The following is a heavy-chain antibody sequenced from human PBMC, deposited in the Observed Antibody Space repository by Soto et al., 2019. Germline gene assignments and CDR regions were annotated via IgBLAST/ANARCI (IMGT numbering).Heavy chain of an antibody. Sequence: EVQLLESGGGVVQPGGSLRLSCAASGFTFSSYAMSWVRQAPGKGLEWVSAISGSGGSTYYADSVKGRFTISRDNSKNPLHLQMNSLRAEDTAVYYCAKGRGSYGHIHLMDVWGQGTMVTVSS. CDR3: AKGRGSYGHIHLMDV. V-gene: IGHV3-23*01. CDR1: GFTFSSYA. D-gene: IGHD5-18*01. CDR2: ISGSGGST. J-gene: IGHJ6*02.